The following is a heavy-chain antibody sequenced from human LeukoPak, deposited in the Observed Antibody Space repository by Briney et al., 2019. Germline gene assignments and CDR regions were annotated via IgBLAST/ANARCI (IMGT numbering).Heavy chain of an antibody. Sequence: GGSLRLSCAASGFTFSSSWMHGVRQAPGKGLVWVSRLNSDGSIITYAGSVKGRFTISRDNAKNTLYLQMNSLRAEDTAVYYCVRALNGDTDYWGQGTLVTVSS. D-gene: IGHD4-17*01. CDR1: GFTFSSSW. CDR3: VRALNGDTDY. CDR2: LNSDGSII. J-gene: IGHJ4*02. V-gene: IGHV3-74*03.